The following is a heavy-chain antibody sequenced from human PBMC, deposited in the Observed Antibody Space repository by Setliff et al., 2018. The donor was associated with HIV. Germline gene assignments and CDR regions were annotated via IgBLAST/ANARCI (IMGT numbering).Heavy chain of an antibody. D-gene: IGHD5-12*01. CDR2: MYHTGST. J-gene: IGHJ4*02. CDR3: ARQPLYNDYDWRSYYFDY. CDR1: GYSISSGCY. V-gene: IGHV4-38-2*01. Sequence: ETLSLTCAVSGYSISSGCYWGWIRQPPGKGLEWIGSMYHTGSTYYSPSLNSRFTISVDTSKNQFSLKLRSVTAADTAVYYCARQPLYNDYDWRSYYFDYWGQGSLVTSPQ.